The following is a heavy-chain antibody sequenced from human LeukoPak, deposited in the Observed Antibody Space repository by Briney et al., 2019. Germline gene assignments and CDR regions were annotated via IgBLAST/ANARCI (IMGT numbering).Heavy chain of an antibody. V-gene: IGHV3-74*01. CDR3: AREGEMATAEYFQH. D-gene: IGHD5-24*01. CDR1: GFTFKIFV. CDR2: VNDDGRRT. J-gene: IGHJ1*01. Sequence: GGPLRLSCAAYGFTFKIFVMLWVRQAPGKGLVWVSRVNDDGRRTHYADYVKGRFTVSRDNAKNSLYLQLNSLRVEDTAVYYCAREGEMATAEYFQHWGQGTLVTVSS.